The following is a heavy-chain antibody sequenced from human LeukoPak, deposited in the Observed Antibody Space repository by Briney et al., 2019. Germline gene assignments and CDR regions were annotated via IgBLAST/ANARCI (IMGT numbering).Heavy chain of an antibody. J-gene: IGHJ4*02. CDR1: GFTFSSYV. CDR2: ISGVGGTT. Sequence: PGGSLRLSCAASGFTFSSYVMSWVRQAPGKGLEWVSAISGVGGTTYYADSVTGRFTISRDNSKNTLYLQMNSLRAEDTAVYYCAKTYSSSWSTDYWGQGTLVTVSS. V-gene: IGHV3-23*01. CDR3: AKTYSSSWSTDY. D-gene: IGHD6-13*01.